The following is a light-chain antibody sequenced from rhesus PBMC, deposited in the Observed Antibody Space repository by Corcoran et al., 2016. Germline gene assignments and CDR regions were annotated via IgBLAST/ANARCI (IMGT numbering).Light chain of an antibody. Sequence: DIQMTQSPSSLSASMGDRVTITCRASENVNNYLNWYQQKPGKAPKVLIYKASTLQSGVPSRFSGSGSGSVYTFTISSVQPEDVAVYYCQNGYRSPFTFGPGTRLDVK. V-gene: IGKV1-74*01. CDR1: ENVNNY. CDR3: QNGYRSPFT. CDR2: KAS. J-gene: IGKJ3*01.